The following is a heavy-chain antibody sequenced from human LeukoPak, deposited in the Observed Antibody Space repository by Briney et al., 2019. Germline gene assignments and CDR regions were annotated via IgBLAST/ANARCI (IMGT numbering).Heavy chain of an antibody. CDR1: GFTVSNSG. CDR3: ARDVPYYGMDV. V-gene: IGHV3-30-3*01. J-gene: IGHJ6*02. CDR2: FSHDGSST. Sequence: GGSLRLSCAASGFTVSNSGIHWVRQAPGKGLEWVAVFSHDGSSTYYADSVKGRFTISRDNSKNALHLQMNSLRADDTAVYYCARDVPYYGMDVWGQGTTVTVSS.